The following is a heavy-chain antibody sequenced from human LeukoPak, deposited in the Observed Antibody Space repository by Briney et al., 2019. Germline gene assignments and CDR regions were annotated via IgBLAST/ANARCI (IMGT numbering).Heavy chain of an antibody. V-gene: IGHV1-69*05. Sequence: GASVKVSCKASGGTFSSYAISWVRQARGQGLEWMGGIIPIFGTANYAQKFQGRVTITTDESTSTAYMELSSLRSEDTAVYYCARDLGVTGSSYFDYWGQGTLVTVSS. CDR1: GGTFSSYA. CDR3: ARDLGVTGSSYFDY. CDR2: IIPIFGTA. J-gene: IGHJ4*02. D-gene: IGHD1-20*01.